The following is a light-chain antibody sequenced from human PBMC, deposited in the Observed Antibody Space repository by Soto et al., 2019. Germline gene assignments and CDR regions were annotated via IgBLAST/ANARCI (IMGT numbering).Light chain of an antibody. CDR1: QSVSSN. CDR2: GAS. Sequence: EIVMTQSPATLSVSPGERATLSCRASQSVSSNLAWYQQKPGQAPRLLIYGASTRATGIPARFSGSGSGTEFTLTISSLQSEDFAVYYYQQYNNWPPLYTFGQETKLEIK. CDR3: QQYNNWPPLYT. V-gene: IGKV3-15*01. J-gene: IGKJ2*01.